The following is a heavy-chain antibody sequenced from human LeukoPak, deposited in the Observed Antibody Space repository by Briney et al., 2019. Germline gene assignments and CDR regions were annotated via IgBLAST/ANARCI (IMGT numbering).Heavy chain of an antibody. Sequence: PGGSLRLSCEGSGITLGDSYMTWIRKAPGKGLEWISYISGSGSTIYYADSVKGRFTVSRDHAKNSLYLQMSSLRAEDSAVYFCARDVTMIVVTGTMDVWGQGTTVIVSS. CDR3: ARDVTMIVVTGTMDV. CDR1: GITLGDSY. V-gene: IGHV3-11*01. J-gene: IGHJ6*02. CDR2: ISGSGSTI. D-gene: IGHD3-22*01.